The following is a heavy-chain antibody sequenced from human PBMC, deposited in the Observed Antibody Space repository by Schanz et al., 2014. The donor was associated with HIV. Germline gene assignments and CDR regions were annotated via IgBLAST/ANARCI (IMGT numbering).Heavy chain of an antibody. CDR2: MSYDGSNK. V-gene: IGHV3-30*18. D-gene: IGHD1-1*01. Sequence: QVQLVESGGGVVQPGRSLRLSCVASGFTFGSYGMHWARQTPDKGLEWLGVMSYDGSNKHYADSVKGRFTISRDNSKNTLYLQLNSLRAEDTAVYYCAKDPAYPGTGNLEYRGQGTLVIVSS. CDR3: AKDPAYPGTGNLEY. J-gene: IGHJ4*02. CDR1: GFTFGSYG.